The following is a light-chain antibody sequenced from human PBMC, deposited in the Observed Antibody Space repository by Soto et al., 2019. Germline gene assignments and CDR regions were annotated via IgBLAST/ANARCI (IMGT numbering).Light chain of an antibody. CDR1: QSISSW. V-gene: IGKV1-33*01. J-gene: IGKJ5*01. CDR2: DAS. CDR3: QQYVNLPLT. Sequence: DIQMTQSPSTLSASVGDRVTITCRASQSISSWLAWYQQKPGKAPKLLIYDASNLETGVPSRFSGSGSGSDFTFTINNLQPEDIATYYCQQYVNLPLTFGRGTRLEIK.